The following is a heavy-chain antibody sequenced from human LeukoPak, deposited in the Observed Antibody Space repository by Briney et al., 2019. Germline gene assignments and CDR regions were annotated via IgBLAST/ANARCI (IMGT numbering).Heavy chain of an antibody. V-gene: IGHV3-7*03. Sequence: PGGSLRLSCAASGFFFNTYWMSWVRQATEKGLQWVANIKQDGSEKYYVDSVKGRFTISRDNAKNSLFLQMNSLRAEDTAIYYCARVGSFTHQWSGWGQGTLVTVSS. D-gene: IGHD2-15*01. CDR2: IKQDGSEK. CDR1: GFFFNTYW. CDR3: ARVGSFTHQWSG. J-gene: IGHJ4*02.